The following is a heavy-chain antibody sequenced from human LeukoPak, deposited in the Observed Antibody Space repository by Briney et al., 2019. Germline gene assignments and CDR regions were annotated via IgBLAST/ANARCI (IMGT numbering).Heavy chain of an antibody. Sequence: PGGSLRLSCAASGFIFSSYEMNWVRQAPGKGLEWVSYISSSGSTIYYADSVKGRFTISRDTAKKSLFLQMNSLRAEDTAVYYCARARVTSIAAADYLDYWGQGTLVTVSS. J-gene: IGHJ4*02. D-gene: IGHD6-13*01. CDR1: GFIFSSYE. V-gene: IGHV3-48*03. CDR2: ISSSGSTI. CDR3: ARARVTSIAAADYLDY.